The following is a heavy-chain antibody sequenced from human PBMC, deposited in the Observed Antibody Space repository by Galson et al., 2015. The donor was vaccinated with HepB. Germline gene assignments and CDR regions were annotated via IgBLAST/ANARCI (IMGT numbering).Heavy chain of an antibody. CDR2: IRSKAYGGTT. Sequence: SLRLSCAASGFTFGDYAMRRFRQAPGKGLEWVGFIRSKAYGGTTEYAASVKGRFTISRDDSKSIAYLQMNSLKTEDTAVYYRTRDPRSIAPNWFDPWGQGTLVTVSS. CDR1: GFTFGDYA. D-gene: IGHD6-6*01. CDR3: TRDPRSIAPNWFDP. J-gene: IGHJ5*02. V-gene: IGHV3-49*03.